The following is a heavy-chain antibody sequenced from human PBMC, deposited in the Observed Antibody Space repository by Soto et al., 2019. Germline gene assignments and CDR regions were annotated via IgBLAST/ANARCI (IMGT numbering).Heavy chain of an antibody. CDR2: IIPISGRT. Sequence: QVQLVQSGAEVKKPGSSVKVSCKASGGTFSTHAIIWVRQAPGHGLEWMGGIIPISGRTYYTQKFQGRVTITADEPTSTAFMELSSLKSDDTAVFYCARGYCSGGNCYSGMDVWGQGTMVTVSS. D-gene: IGHD2-15*01. CDR1: GGTFSTHA. CDR3: ARGYCSGGNCYSGMDV. J-gene: IGHJ6*02. V-gene: IGHV1-69*01.